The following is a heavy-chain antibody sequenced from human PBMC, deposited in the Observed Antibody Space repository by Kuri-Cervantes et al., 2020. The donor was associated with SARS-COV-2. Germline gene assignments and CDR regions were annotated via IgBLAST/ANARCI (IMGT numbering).Heavy chain of an antibody. CDR3: ATGTYSSGFGLLLY. V-gene: IGHV3-33*01. J-gene: IGHJ4*02. CDR1: GFTFSSYG. Sequence: GGSLRLSCAASGFTFSSYGMHWVRQAPGKGLEWVAVIWYDGSSKYYADSVKGRFTISRDNSKNTVFLQMDSLRAEDTAVYYCATGTYSSGFGLLLYWGQGTLVTVSS. D-gene: IGHD5-18*01. CDR2: IWYDGSSK.